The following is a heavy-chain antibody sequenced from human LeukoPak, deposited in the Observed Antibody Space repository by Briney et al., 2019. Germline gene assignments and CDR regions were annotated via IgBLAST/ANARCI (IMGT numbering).Heavy chain of an antibody. V-gene: IGHV1-8*01. CDR3: ARGLLTTEPLN. D-gene: IGHD4-17*01. Sequence: ASVKVSCKASGYTFTTYDINWVRQATGQGLEWMGWMNPNSGNTGYAQKFQGRVTMTRDTSISTAYMELSSLISEDTAVYYCARGLLTTEPLNWGQGTLVTVSS. CDR1: GYTFTTYD. CDR2: MNPNSGNT. J-gene: IGHJ4*02.